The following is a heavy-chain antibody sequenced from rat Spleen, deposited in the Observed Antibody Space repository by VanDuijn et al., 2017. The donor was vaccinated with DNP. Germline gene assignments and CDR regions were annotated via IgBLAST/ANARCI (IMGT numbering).Heavy chain of an antibody. J-gene: IGHJ2*01. CDR1: GFTFSNYY. CDR3: TTDRGTMMVLGFDY. Sequence: EVQLVESGGGLVQPGRSLKLSCAASGFTFSNYYMAWIRQAPGKGLEWVASISNTGDHTYSSDSVKGRFSLSRDNAKSSLYLQMDSLRSEDTATYYCTTDRGTMMVLGFDYWGQGVMVTVSS. CDR2: ISNTGDHT. V-gene: IGHV5-20*01. D-gene: IGHD1-12*02.